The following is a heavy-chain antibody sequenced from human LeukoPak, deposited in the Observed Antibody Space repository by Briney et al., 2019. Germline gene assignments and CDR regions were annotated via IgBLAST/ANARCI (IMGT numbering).Heavy chain of an antibody. Sequence: GGSLRLSCAASGFTFSSYAMHWVRQAPGKGLEWVAVISYDGSNKYYADSVKGRFTISRDNSKNTLYLQMNSLRAEDTAVYYCARDRAVVVAAHYYYYNGMDVWGKGTTVTVSS. CDR3: ARDRAVVVAAHYYYYNGMDV. D-gene: IGHD2-15*01. CDR2: ISYDGSNK. J-gene: IGHJ6*04. CDR1: GFTFSSYA. V-gene: IGHV3-30*04.